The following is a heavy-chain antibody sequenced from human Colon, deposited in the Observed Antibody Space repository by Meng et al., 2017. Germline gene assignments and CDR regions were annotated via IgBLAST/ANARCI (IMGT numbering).Heavy chain of an antibody. CDR1: GFTFSRYW. Sequence: GESLKISCAASGFTFSRYWMSWVRQAPGKGLQWVANIKQDGSENYYVDSVKGRFTISRDNAQNSLYLHMTNLRAEDTAVYFCVRDKSIGESYFDSWGQGTLVTVSS. J-gene: IGHJ4*02. CDR3: VRDKSIGESYFDS. CDR2: IKQDGSEN. V-gene: IGHV3-7*01. D-gene: IGHD3-10*01.